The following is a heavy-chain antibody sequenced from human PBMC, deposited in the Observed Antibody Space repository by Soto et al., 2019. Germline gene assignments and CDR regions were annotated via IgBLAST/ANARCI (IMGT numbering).Heavy chain of an antibody. V-gene: IGHV3-23*01. CDR3: AQAGTGLEP. CDR2: ISGSGGST. J-gene: IGHJ5*02. Sequence: PGGSLRLSCAASGFTFSSYAMSWVRQAPGKGLEWVSAISGSGGSTYYADSVKGRFTISRDNSKNTLYLQMNSLSAADTAVYCCAQAGTGLEPWAQGTLVTVSS. D-gene: IGHD1-1*01. CDR1: GFTFSSYA.